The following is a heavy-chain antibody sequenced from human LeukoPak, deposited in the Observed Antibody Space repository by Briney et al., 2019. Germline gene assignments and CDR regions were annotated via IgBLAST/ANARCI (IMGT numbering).Heavy chain of an antibody. CDR2: ISSSGSTL. V-gene: IGHV3-48*03. Sequence: GGSLRLSCAASGFTFSSYEMNWVRQAPGKGLEWVSYISSSGSTLYYADSVKGRFTISRDNSKSTLFLQMNSLRAEDTAVYYCARDGGGGYNQIDFWGQGTLVTVSS. J-gene: IGHJ4*02. CDR3: ARDGGGGYNQIDF. D-gene: IGHD5-24*01. CDR1: GFTFSSYE.